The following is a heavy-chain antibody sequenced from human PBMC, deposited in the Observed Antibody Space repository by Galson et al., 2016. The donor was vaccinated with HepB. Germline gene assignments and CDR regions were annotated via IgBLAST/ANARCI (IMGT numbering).Heavy chain of an antibody. V-gene: IGHV5-51*01. CDR1: GYSFLTYW. D-gene: IGHD3-10*01. CDR3: ARYRGVNGGELQY. Sequence: QSGAEVKKPGESLRISCKASGYSFLTYWIGWVRQMPGKGLEWMGIIYPGDSDARYRASFQGQVTISFDNSISTAYLQWSILKTSDTATYYCARYRGVNGGELQYLGQGTLVTVSS. CDR2: IYPGDSDA. J-gene: IGHJ4*02.